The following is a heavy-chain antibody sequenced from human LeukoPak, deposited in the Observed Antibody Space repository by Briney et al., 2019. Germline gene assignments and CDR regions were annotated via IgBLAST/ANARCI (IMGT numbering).Heavy chain of an antibody. J-gene: IGHJ4*02. Sequence: GGSLRLSCVASGFTFSSYWMHWVRQAPGKGLEWVSYISSSGSTIYYADSVKGRFTISRDNAKNSLYLQMNSLRAEDTAVYYCARDLSGVTGYTYGRGIDYWGQGTLVTVSS. D-gene: IGHD5-18*01. V-gene: IGHV3-48*04. CDR3: ARDLSGVTGYTYGRGIDY. CDR2: ISSSGSTI. CDR1: GFTFSSYW.